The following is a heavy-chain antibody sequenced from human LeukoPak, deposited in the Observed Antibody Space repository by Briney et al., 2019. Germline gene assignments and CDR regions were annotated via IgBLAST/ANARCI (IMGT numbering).Heavy chain of an antibody. CDR3: ARDLSRRAGIEQWLVWRYDAFDI. J-gene: IGHJ3*02. D-gene: IGHD6-19*01. CDR2: ISYDGSNK. CDR1: GFTFSSYA. V-gene: IGHV3-30*01. Sequence: GGSLRLSCAASGFTFSSYAMHWVRQAPGKGLEWVAVISYDGSNKYYADSVKGRFTTSRDNSKNTLYLQMNSLRAEDTAVYYCARDLSRRAGIEQWLVWRYDAFDIWGQGTMVTVSS.